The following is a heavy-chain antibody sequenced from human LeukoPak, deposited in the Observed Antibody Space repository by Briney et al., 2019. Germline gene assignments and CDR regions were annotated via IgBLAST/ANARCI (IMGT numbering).Heavy chain of an antibody. CDR1: GGSISSSSYY. Sequence: SETLSLTCTVSGGSISSSSYYWGWIRQPPGKGLEWIGSIYYSGSTYYNPSLKSRVTISVDTSKNQFSLKLSSVTAADTAVYYCARDELYSQLWLTYWGQGTLVTVSS. CDR3: ARDELYSQLWLTY. CDR2: IYYSGST. J-gene: IGHJ4*02. V-gene: IGHV4-39*07. D-gene: IGHD5-18*01.